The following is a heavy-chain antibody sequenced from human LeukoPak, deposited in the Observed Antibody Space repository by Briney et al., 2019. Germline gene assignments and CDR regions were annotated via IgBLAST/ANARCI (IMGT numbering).Heavy chain of an antibody. CDR1: GGSFSGYY. CDR2: INHSGST. Sequence: SETLSLTCAVYGGSFSGYYWSWIRQPPGKGLEWIGEINHSGSTNCNPSLKSRVTISVDTSKNQFSLKLSSVTAADTAIYYCARVVASTSIDFWGQGTLVTASS. V-gene: IGHV4-34*01. D-gene: IGHD2-15*01. CDR3: ARVVASTSIDF. J-gene: IGHJ4*02.